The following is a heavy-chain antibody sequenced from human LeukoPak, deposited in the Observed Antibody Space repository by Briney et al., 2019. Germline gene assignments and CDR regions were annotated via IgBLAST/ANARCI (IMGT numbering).Heavy chain of an antibody. J-gene: IGHJ4*02. CDR3: ARPGVRGGPGSDY. CDR2: INTITGNP. V-gene: IGHV7-4-1*02. Sequence: GASVKVSCKASGYTFTSYGMNWVRQAPGQGLEWMGWINTITGNPTYAQGFTGRFVFSLDTSVTTAYLQISSLKAEDTAVYFCARPGVRGGPGSDYWGQGTVVTVSS. CDR1: GYTFTSYG. D-gene: IGHD3-10*01.